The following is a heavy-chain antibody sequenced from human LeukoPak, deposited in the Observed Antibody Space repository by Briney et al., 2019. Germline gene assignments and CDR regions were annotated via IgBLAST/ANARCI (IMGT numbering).Heavy chain of an antibody. CDR2: ISSSGSTI. CDR3: AKEGYYYDSSGLNFDY. V-gene: IGHV3-11*01. D-gene: IGHD3-22*01. CDR1: GFTFSDYY. Sequence: GGSLRLSCAASGFTFSDYYMSWIRQAPGKGLEWVSYISSSGSTIYYADSVKGRFTISRDNAKNSLYLQMNSLRAEDTAVYYCAKEGYYYDSSGLNFDYWGQGTLVTVSS. J-gene: IGHJ4*02.